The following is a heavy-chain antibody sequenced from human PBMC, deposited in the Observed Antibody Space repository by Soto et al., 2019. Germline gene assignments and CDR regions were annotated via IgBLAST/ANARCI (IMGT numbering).Heavy chain of an antibody. V-gene: IGHV4-30-2*01. CDR2: IYHSGST. Sequence: LSLTCAVSGGSISSGGYSWSWIRQPPGKGLEWIGYIYHSGSTYYNPSLKSRVTISVDRSKNQFSLKLSSVTAADTAVYYCARGGGYTFDCWGQGTLVTVSS. CDR3: ARGGGYTFDC. CDR1: GGSISSGGYS. J-gene: IGHJ4*02. D-gene: IGHD3-16*01.